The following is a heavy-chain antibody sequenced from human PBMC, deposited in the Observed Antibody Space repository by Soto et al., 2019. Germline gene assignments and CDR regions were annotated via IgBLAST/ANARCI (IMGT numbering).Heavy chain of an antibody. V-gene: IGHV1-3*01. J-gene: IGHJ6*02. CDR3: ARALVNLVVAATHSYYYGMDV. Sequence: GASVKVSCKASGYTFSNYAMHWVRQAPAQRLEWMGWINAGNGNAEYSQRFQGRVTISRDTSASTAYMEVSSLRSEDTAVYYCARALVNLVVAATHSYYYGMDVWGQGTTVTVSS. D-gene: IGHD2-15*01. CDR1: GYTFSNYA. CDR2: INAGNGNA.